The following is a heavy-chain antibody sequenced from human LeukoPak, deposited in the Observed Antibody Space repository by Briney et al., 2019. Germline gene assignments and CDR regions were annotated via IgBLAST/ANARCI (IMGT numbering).Heavy chain of an antibody. J-gene: IGHJ2*01. D-gene: IGHD2-21*02. V-gene: IGHV4-61*02. CDR3: ARWGDLYWYFDL. CDR2: IYTSGST. CDR1: GGSASSGSYY. Sequence: PSQTLSLTCTVSGGSASSGSYYWNWIRQPAGKGLEWIGRIYTSGSTNYNPSLKSRVTISVDTSKNQFSLKLTSVTAADTAVYYCARWGDLYWYFDLWGRGTLVTVSS.